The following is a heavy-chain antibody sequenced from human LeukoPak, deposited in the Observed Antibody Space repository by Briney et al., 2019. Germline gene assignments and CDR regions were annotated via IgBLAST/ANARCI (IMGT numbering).Heavy chain of an antibody. CDR3: APSNKVVRPDSWDS. CDR1: GGSFDGYS. CDR2: INLGGST. J-gene: IGHJ4*02. V-gene: IGHV4-34*01. Sequence: SETLSLTCGIYGGSFDGYSWSWIRQSPGKGLEWIGEINLGGSTTYSPSLKSRVTMTIDTSKREVCLKLTSVTAADTAIYFCAPSNKVVRPDSWDSGGQGTLVTVSS. D-gene: IGHD2-2*01.